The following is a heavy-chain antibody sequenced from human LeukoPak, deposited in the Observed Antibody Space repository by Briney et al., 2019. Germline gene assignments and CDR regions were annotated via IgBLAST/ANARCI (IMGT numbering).Heavy chain of an antibody. CDR3: ARSEQRLVPLDH. V-gene: IGHV4-39*07. CDR1: GGSISSSNYY. D-gene: IGHD6-13*01. CDR2: IYYSGST. J-gene: IGHJ4*02. Sequence: PSETLSLTCTVSGGSISSSNYYWGWIRQPPGKGLEWFGSIYYSGSTYYNPSLKSRVTISVDTSKNQFSLKLSSVTAADTAVYYCARSEQRLVPLDHWGQGTLVTVSS.